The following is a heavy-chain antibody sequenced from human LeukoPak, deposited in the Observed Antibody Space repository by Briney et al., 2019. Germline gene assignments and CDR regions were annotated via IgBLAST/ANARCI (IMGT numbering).Heavy chain of an antibody. D-gene: IGHD6-13*01. CDR3: ARETRAAAAGLWGAPRRGYYFDY. CDR1: GFTFGDYA. Sequence: KSGGSLRLSCTAPGFTFGDYAMSWFRQAPGKGLEWVGFIRSKAYGGTTEYAASVKGRFTISRDDSKSIAYLQMNSLRAEDTAVYYCARETRAAAAGLWGAPRRGYYFDYWGQGTLVTVSS. V-gene: IGHV3-49*05. J-gene: IGHJ4*02. CDR2: IRSKAYGGTT.